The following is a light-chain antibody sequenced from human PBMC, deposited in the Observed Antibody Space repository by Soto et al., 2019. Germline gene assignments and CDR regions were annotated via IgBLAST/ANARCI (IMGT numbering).Light chain of an antibody. V-gene: IGKV1-16*01. J-gene: IGKJ1*01. Sequence: QMTQSHCSLCESVGERVKRNGRASQRIVTYLNSYLQKPGKAPTLMIYAASNLQSGVPSSFSGSGSGTEFTLTISSLQPDDFATYYCQLYNSYSEAVGQGTKVDNK. CDR2: AAS. CDR1: QRIVTY. CDR3: QLYNSYSEA.